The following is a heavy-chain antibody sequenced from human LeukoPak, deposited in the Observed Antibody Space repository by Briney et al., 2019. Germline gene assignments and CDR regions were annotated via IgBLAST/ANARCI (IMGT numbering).Heavy chain of an antibody. CDR3: ARDPVEWELLLDY. CDR1: GFTFSSYW. J-gene: IGHJ4*02. Sequence: GGSLRLSCAASGFTFSSYWMGWVRQAPGKRLEWVANMNIDGSEKYYADSAKGRFTVSRDNARNSVYLQMNSLRVEDTAVYYCARDPVEWELLLDYWGQGTLVTVSS. CDR2: MNIDGSEK. V-gene: IGHV3-7*01. D-gene: IGHD1-26*01.